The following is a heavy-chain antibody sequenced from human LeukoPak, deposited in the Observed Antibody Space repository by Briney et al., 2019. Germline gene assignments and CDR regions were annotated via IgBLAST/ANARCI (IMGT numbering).Heavy chain of an antibody. D-gene: IGHD6-19*01. CDR1: GFTFSSYA. V-gene: IGHV3-30*04. J-gene: IGHJ6*03. Sequence: GGSLRLSCAASGFTFSSYAMHWVRQAPGKGLEWVAVMSYDGSNKYYADSVRGRFTISRDNSKNTLYLQMNSLRAEDTAVYYCARDPIAVAGTNPNYYYYYMDVWGKGTTVTVSS. CDR2: MSYDGSNK. CDR3: ARDPIAVAGTNPNYYYYYMDV.